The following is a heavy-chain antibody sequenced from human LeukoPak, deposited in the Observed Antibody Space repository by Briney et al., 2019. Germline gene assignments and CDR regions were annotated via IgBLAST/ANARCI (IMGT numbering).Heavy chain of an antibody. J-gene: IGHJ3*02. D-gene: IGHD2-21*02. CDR1: GGSFGGYY. V-gene: IGHV4-34*01. CDR3: ARSRVVVTAIPGAFDI. Sequence: SETLSLTCAVYGGSFGGYYWSWIRQPPGKGLEWIGEINHSGSTNYNPSLKSRVTISVDTSKNQFSLKLSSVTAADTAVYYCARSRVVVTAIPGAFDIWGQGTMVTVSS. CDR2: INHSGST.